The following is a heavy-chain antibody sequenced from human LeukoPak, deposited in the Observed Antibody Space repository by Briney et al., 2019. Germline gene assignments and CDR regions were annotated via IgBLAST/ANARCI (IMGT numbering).Heavy chain of an antibody. D-gene: IGHD2-2*01. CDR1: GGSITSDGYS. J-gene: IGHJ5*02. V-gene: IGHV4-31*03. CDR2: IYHGGTS. Sequence: SETLSLTCNVSGGSITSDGYSWPWIRQHPATGLEWLGYIYHGGTSYYNPSLKGRLSMSMDTSRNQFSLKLTSVTAADTAVYFCARDRLATSPRGWFDPWGQGTLATVSS. CDR3: ARDRLATSPRGWFDP.